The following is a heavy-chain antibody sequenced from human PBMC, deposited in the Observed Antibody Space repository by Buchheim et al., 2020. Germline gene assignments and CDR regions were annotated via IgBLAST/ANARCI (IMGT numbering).Heavy chain of an antibody. D-gene: IGHD6-13*01. CDR1: GFTFSSYG. CDR3: ARDLDSSSWYADY. Sequence: QVQLVESGGGVVQPGRSLRLSCAASGFTFSSYGMHWVRQAPGKGLEWVAGIWYDGSNKYYADSVKGRFTISRDNSKKQLYLQMNSLRAEDTAVYYCARDLDSSSWYADYWGQGTL. V-gene: IGHV3-33*01. CDR2: IWYDGSNK. J-gene: IGHJ4*02.